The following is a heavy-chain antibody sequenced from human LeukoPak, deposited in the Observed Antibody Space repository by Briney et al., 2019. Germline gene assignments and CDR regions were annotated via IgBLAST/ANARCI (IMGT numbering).Heavy chain of an antibody. CDR3: AGNLRTGYSAGAFDI. Sequence: ASETLSLTCAVSGGSISSSNWWSWVRQPPGKGLEWIGEIYHSGSTNYNPSLKSRVTISVDKSKNQFSLKLSSVTAADTAVYYCAGNLRTGYSAGAFDIWGQGTMVTVSS. J-gene: IGHJ3*02. V-gene: IGHV4-4*02. CDR1: GGSISSSNW. CDR2: IYHSGST. D-gene: IGHD1-14*01.